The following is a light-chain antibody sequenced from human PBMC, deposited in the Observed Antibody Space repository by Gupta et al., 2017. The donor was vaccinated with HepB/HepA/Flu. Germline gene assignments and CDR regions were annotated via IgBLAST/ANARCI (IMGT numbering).Light chain of an antibody. CDR3: QHDTHDPWT. CDR2: QVS. Sequence: DIQMTQSPSTLSASAGDRVTITCRASQSISSCMAWYQLKPGKPPNLLNYQVSRVESGAPSRFRSSCSGTGFTLTSIRRQPDAFVNYCSQHDTHDPWTFGQGTKVEIK. V-gene: IGKV1-5*03. J-gene: IGKJ1*01. CDR1: QSISSC.